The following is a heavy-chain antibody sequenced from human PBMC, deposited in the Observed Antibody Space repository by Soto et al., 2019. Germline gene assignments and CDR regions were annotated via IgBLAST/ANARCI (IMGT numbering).Heavy chain of an antibody. CDR2: INHSGST. J-gene: IGHJ6*02. D-gene: IGHD6-13*01. V-gene: IGHV4-34*01. CDR3: ARVIAAAGMGEGYYYYYGMDV. Sequence: SETLSLTCAVYGGSFSGYYWSWIRQPPGKGLEWIGEINHSGSTNYNPSLKSRVTISVDTSKNQFPLKLSSVTAADTAVYYCARVIAAAGMGEGYYYYYGMDVWGQGTTVTVSS. CDR1: GGSFSGYY.